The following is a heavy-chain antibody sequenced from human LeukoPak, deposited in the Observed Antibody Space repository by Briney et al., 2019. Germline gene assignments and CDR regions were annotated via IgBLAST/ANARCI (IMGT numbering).Heavy chain of an antibody. CDR1: GYGISSDYY. CDR3: ARIITMIRGERSGYFAS. Sequence: PSETLSLTCAVSGYGISSDYYWGGSRPSPGKGLEWMASIYHSGSTYYNPSLKNRVTISVDTSKSQLSLELISVTAADTAVYYCARIITMIRGERSGYFASWGQGTLVTVSS. V-gene: IGHV4-38-2*01. D-gene: IGHD3-10*01. J-gene: IGHJ4*02. CDR2: IYHSGST.